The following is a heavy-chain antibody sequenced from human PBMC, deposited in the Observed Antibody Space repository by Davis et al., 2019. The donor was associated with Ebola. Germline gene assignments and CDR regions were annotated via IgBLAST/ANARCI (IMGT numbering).Heavy chain of an antibody. J-gene: IGHJ3*02. CDR3: ARDRICSGGLCPSTDAFDI. CDR2: TLPIFGAA. CDR1: GYKFTDYG. Sequence: SVKVSCKASGYKFTDYGISWVRQAPGQGLEWMGGTLPIFGAANYAQNFQGRLTITADESTKTVYMELRSLTSEDTATYYCARDRICSGGLCPSTDAFDIWGQGTMVTVSS. V-gene: IGHV1-69*13. D-gene: IGHD2-15*01.